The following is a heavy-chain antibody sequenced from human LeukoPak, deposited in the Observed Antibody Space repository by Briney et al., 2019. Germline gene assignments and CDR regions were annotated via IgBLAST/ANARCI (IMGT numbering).Heavy chain of an antibody. CDR2: ISYDGSNK. D-gene: IGHD6-19*01. V-gene: IGHV3-30*04. J-gene: IGHJ4*02. CDR3: ARQLDSSGPYFDY. CDR1: GFAFSSYA. Sequence: PGGSLRLSCAASGFAFSSYAMHWVRQAPGKGLEWVTIISYDGSNKYHADSVKGRFTISRDNSKNTLYLQMNSLRPEDTAVYYCARQLDSSGPYFDYWGQGTLVTVSS.